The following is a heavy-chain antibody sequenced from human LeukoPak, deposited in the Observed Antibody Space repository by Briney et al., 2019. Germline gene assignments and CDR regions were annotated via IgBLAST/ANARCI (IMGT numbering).Heavy chain of an antibody. D-gene: IGHD3-22*01. Sequence: EGSRTLPCAASGLTFGNALMRWFRQPAAKGLEGVARIKSKNSSHATDYAAPVSGRFIISRDDSKATLYLQMDSLETENTAIYYCTTYRYSYGSTGYSYFDYGGQGILVTVSS. CDR3: TTYRYSYGSTGYSYFDY. V-gene: IGHV3-15*01. J-gene: IGHJ4*02. CDR1: GLTFGNAL. CDR2: IKSKNSSHAT.